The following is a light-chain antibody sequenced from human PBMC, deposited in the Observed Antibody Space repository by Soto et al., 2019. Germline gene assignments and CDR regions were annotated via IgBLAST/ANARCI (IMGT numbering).Light chain of an antibody. J-gene: IGKJ2*01. Sequence: EIVMTQSPATLSLSPGERATLSCRASQSFRSSYLSWYQQKPGQAPRLLIYGASSRAAGIPARLSGSGSGTHFTLTISSLQPEDLAVYYCQQEYNLPYIFGQGTKLEIK. V-gene: IGKV3D-7*01. CDR2: GAS. CDR1: QSFRSSY. CDR3: QQEYNLPYI.